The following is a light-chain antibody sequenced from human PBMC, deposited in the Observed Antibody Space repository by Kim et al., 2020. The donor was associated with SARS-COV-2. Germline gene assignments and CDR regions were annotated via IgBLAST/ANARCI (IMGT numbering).Light chain of an antibody. CDR3: QAWDNSIVV. Sequence: SVPPRQTGIITSSGHEVVRNYASWYQKRPGQSPVLVIYRDGKRPSGIPELFSCSTSGNTAILTISGTQPMDEADYYCQAWDNSIVVFGGGTQLTVL. J-gene: IGLJ2*01. CDR1: EVVRNY. CDR2: RDG. V-gene: IGLV3-1*01.